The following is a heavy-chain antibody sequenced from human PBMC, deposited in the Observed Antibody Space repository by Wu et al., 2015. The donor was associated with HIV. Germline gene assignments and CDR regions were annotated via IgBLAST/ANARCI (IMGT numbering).Heavy chain of an antibody. CDR1: GGTFSSYA. V-gene: IGHV1-69*11. CDR2: IIPGLGTT. Sequence: QVQLLQSGAEVKKPGSSVKVSCKTSGGTFSSYAISWVRQAPGQGLEWMGRIIPGLGTTYPAQKLQGRVTFTADESTGTAYMELSSLTSDDTAVYYCASGILVRGSERWFDPWGQGTLVIVSS. D-gene: IGHD2-2*01. J-gene: IGHJ5*02. CDR3: ASGILVRGSERWFDP.